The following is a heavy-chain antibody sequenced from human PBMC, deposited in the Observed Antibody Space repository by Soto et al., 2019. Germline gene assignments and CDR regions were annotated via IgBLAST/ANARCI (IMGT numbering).Heavy chain of an antibody. CDR2: ISTYTGKT. J-gene: IGHJ3*01. Sequence: VKLVQSGAEVKKPGASVKVSCKTSGYTFHIYGMTWVRQAPGRGLEWMGWISTYTGKTDYAQSLHGRLTMTTDTPTRTAYWEVRSLRSDDTAVNFCARDVYSGSGDAFDLWGQGTLVTVSS. CDR3: ARDVYSGSGDAFDL. V-gene: IGHV1-18*01. D-gene: IGHD6-6*01. CDR1: GYTFHIYG.